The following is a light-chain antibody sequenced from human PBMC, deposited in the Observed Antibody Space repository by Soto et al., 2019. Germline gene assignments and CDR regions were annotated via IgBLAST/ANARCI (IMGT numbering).Light chain of an antibody. CDR1: QDISNY. J-gene: IGKJ5*01. V-gene: IGKV1-33*01. CDR2: DAS. Sequence: EIQVTQSQNSLSASVGDRVTITCQASQDISNYLNWYQQKPGKAPKLLIYDASNLETGVPSRFSGSGSGTDFTFTISSLQPEDIATYYSQQYDNLPITFGQGTRLEIK. CDR3: QQYDNLPIT.